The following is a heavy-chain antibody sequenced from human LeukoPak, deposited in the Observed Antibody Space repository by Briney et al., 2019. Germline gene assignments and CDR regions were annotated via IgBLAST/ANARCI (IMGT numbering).Heavy chain of an antibody. Sequence: GASVKVSCKASGGAFSSYAISWVRQAPGQGLEWMGRIIPILGIANYAQKFQGRVTITADKSTSTAYMELSSLRSEDTAVYYCAVQATVTNWFDPWGQGTLVTVSS. D-gene: IGHD4-17*01. V-gene: IGHV1-69*04. J-gene: IGHJ5*02. CDR3: AVQATVTNWFDP. CDR1: GGAFSSYA. CDR2: IIPILGIA.